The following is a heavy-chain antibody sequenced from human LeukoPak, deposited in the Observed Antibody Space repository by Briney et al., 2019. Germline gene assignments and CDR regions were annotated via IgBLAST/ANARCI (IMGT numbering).Heavy chain of an antibody. V-gene: IGHV4-39*01. J-gene: IGHJ4*02. D-gene: IGHD2-2*01. CDR2: IYYSGST. Sequence: SETLSLTCTVSGGSISSSSYYWGWIRQPPGKGLEWIGGIYYSGSTYYNPSLKSRVTISVDTSKNQFSLKLSSVTAADTAVYYCARPRYCSSTSCYALYYWGQGTLVTVSS. CDR1: GGSISSSSYY. CDR3: ARPRYCSSTSCYALYY.